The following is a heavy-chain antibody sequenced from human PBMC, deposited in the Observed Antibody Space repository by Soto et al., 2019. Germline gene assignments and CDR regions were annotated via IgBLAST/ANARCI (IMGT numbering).Heavy chain of an antibody. CDR2: MNPNSGNT. D-gene: IGHD3-3*01. V-gene: IGHV1-8*01. CDR1: GYTFTSYD. Sequence: ASVKVSCKASGYTFTSYDINWVRQATGQGLEWMGWMNPNSGNTGYAQKFQGRVTMTRNTSISTAYMELSSLRSEDTAVYYCARGLLKDTSFWSGYYVYYYYYYGMDVWGQGTTVTVSS. J-gene: IGHJ6*02. CDR3: ARGLLKDTSFWSGYYVYYYYYYGMDV.